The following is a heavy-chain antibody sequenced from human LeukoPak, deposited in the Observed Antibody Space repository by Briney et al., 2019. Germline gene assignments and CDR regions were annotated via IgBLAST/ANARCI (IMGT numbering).Heavy chain of an antibody. CDR1: GGSISSYY. CDR2: IYYSGST. Sequence: PSETLSLTCTVSGGSISSYYGSWIRQPPGKGLEWIGYIYYSGSTNYNPSLKSRVTISVDTSKNQFSLKLSSVTAADTAVYYCARYYYDSSGYYSFGYWGQGTLVTVSS. D-gene: IGHD3-22*01. CDR3: ARYYYDSSGYYSFGY. V-gene: IGHV4-59*01. J-gene: IGHJ4*02.